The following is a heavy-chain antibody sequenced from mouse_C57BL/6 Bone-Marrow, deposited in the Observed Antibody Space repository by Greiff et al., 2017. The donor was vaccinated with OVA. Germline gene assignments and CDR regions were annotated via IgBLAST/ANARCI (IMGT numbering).Heavy chain of an antibody. CDR2: IYPRSGNT. J-gene: IGHJ2*01. CDR1: GYTFTSYG. Sequence: VQLQQSGAELARPGASVKLSCKASGYTFTSYGISWVKQRTGQGLEWIGEIYPRSGNTYYNEKFKGKATLTADKSSSTAYMELRSLTSEDSAVYYCKGDFIKDYWGQGTTLTVSS. D-gene: IGHD1-1*01. CDR3: KGDFIKDY. V-gene: IGHV1-81*01.